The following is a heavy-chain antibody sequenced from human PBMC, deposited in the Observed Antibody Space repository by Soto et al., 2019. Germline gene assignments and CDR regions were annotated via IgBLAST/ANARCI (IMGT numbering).Heavy chain of an antibody. V-gene: IGHV3-33*01. CDR1: GFSFSSYG. CDR3: ARDPYGYFYGMDV. J-gene: IGHJ6*02. D-gene: IGHD2-2*03. CDR2: IWYDGSKT. Sequence: PGGSLRLSCAPSGFSFSSYGMHWVRQAPGKGLEWVAVIWYDGSKTYYADSVEGRFTISRDNPNNTLYLQMNSLRAEDTAVYYCARDPYGYFYGMDVWGQGTTVTVSS.